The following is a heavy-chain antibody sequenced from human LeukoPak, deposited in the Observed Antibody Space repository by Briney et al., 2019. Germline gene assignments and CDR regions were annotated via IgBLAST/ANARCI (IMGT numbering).Heavy chain of an antibody. V-gene: IGHV3-74*01. CDR2: VNNDGGGT. Sequence: GGSLRLSCVASGFTFRNYWIYWVRQAPGKGPVYVARVNNDGGGTTYTDSVKGRFTISRDNAKNGAFLQMNSLRAEDTAMYYCARGGPDHAFDIWGQGTMVTVSS. CDR1: GFTFRNYW. J-gene: IGHJ3*02. CDR3: ARGGPDHAFDI. D-gene: IGHD1-14*01.